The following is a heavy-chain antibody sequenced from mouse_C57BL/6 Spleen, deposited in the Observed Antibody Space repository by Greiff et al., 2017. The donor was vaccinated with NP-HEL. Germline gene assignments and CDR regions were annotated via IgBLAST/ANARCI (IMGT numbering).Heavy chain of an antibody. CDR3: ADSNYDGGAMDY. J-gene: IGHJ4*01. CDR1: GYTFTDYY. Sequence: VQLQQSGPVLVKPGASVKMSCKASGYTFTDYYMNWVKQSHGKSLEWIGVINPYNGGTSYNQKFKGKATLTVDKSSSTAYMELNSLTSEDSAVYYCADSNYDGGAMDYWGQGTSVTVSS. CDR2: INPYNGGT. D-gene: IGHD2-5*01. V-gene: IGHV1-19*01.